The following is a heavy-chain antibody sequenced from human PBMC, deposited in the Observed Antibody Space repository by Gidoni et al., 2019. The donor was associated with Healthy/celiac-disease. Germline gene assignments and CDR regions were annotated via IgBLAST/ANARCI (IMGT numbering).Heavy chain of an antibody. CDR1: GFTFSSYA. V-gene: IGHV3-23*01. D-gene: IGHD4-17*01. Sequence: EVQLLESGGGLVQPGGSLRLSCAASGFTFSSYAMSWVRQAPGKGLEWVSAISGSGGSTYYADSVKGRFTISRDNSKNTLYLQMNSLRAEDTAVYYCAKDLSQARNPYGDYRGNWGQGTLVTVSS. CDR3: AKDLSQARNPYGDYRGN. J-gene: IGHJ4*02. CDR2: ISGSGGST.